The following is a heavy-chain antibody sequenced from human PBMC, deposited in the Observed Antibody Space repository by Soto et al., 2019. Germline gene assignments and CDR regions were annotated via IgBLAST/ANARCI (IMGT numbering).Heavy chain of an antibody. D-gene: IGHD6-6*01. Sequence: PSETLSLTCTVSGGSISSYYWSWVRQPPGKGLEWIGYIYYSGSTNYNPSLKSRVTISVDTSKNQFSLKLSSVTTADTAVYYCARNIAARPYYFDYWGQGTLVTVPQ. CDR1: GGSISSYY. V-gene: IGHV4-59*01. CDR2: IYYSGST. CDR3: ARNIAARPYYFDY. J-gene: IGHJ4*02.